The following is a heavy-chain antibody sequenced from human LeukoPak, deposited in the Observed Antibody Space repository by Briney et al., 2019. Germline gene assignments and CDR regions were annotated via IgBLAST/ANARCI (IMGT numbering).Heavy chain of an antibody. V-gene: IGHV1-18*01. Sequence: ASVKVSCKASGYTFTSYGISWVRQAPGQGLEWMGRISAYNGNTNYAQKLQGRVTMTTDTSTSTAYMELRSLRSDDTAVYYCARVVVAVAVYYFDYWGQGTLVTVSS. CDR3: ARVVVAVAVYYFDY. D-gene: IGHD6-19*01. J-gene: IGHJ4*02. CDR2: ISAYNGNT. CDR1: GYTFTSYG.